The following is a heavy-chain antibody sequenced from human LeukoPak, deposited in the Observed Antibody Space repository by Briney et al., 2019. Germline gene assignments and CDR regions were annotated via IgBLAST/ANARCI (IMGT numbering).Heavy chain of an antibody. Sequence: ASVKVSCKASGGTFSNYAISWVRQAPGQGLEWMGGIIPISGTANYAQKLQDRVTITADASTSTAYMELSSLRSEDTAVYYCATYCSSTGCYIWGYYFDYWGQGTLVTVSS. CDR3: ATYCSSTGCYIWGYYFDY. J-gene: IGHJ4*02. V-gene: IGHV1-69*13. D-gene: IGHD2-2*01. CDR2: IIPISGTA. CDR1: GGTFSNYA.